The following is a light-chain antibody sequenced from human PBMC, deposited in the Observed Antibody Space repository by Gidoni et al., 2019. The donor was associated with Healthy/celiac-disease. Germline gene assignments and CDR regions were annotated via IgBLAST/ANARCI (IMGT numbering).Light chain of an antibody. CDR2: GNS. J-gene: IGLJ3*02. V-gene: IGLV1-40*01. CDR1: SSNIGAGYD. CDR3: QSYDSSLSGSV. Sequence: QSVLTQPPSVSGAPGQRVTIPCTGSSSNIGAGYDVHWYQQLPGTAPKLLIYGNSNRPSGVPDRFSGSKSGTSASLAITGLQAEDEADYYCQSYDSSLSGSVFGGGTMLTV.